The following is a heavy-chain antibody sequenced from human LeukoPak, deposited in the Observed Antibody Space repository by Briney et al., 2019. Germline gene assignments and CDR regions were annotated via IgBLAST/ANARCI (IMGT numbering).Heavy chain of an antibody. CDR1: GYTFTSYG. D-gene: IGHD4-17*01. Sequence: GASVKVSCKASGYTFTSYGISWVRQAPGQGLEWMGWISAYNGNTNYAQKLQGRVTMTTDTSTSTAYMELRSLRSDDTAVYYCARAGRADGDYHYFEYWGQGTLVTVSS. J-gene: IGHJ4*02. CDR2: ISAYNGNT. CDR3: ARAGRADGDYHYFEY. V-gene: IGHV1-18*01.